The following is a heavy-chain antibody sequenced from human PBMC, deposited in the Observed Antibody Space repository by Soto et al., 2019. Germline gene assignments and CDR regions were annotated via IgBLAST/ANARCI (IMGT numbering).Heavy chain of an antibody. Sequence: EVQLLESGGGLVQPGGSLRLSCATSGFTFSTYAMNWLRQAPGRGLECVSFISGSGRTTYYADSVKGLFTVSRDNAKNTLYLQMNSLRAEDTALFYCAKSRGPSYSYYYMDVWGKGATVTVSS. CDR2: ISGSGRTT. CDR1: GFTFSTYA. CDR3: AKSRGPSYSYYYMDV. D-gene: IGHD3-16*01. V-gene: IGHV3-23*01. J-gene: IGHJ6*03.